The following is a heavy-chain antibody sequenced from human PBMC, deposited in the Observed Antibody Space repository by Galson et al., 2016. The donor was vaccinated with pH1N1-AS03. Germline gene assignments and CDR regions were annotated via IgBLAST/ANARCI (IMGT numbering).Heavy chain of an antibody. J-gene: IGHJ6*02. Sequence: SLRLSCAASGFTFSMSYIHWVRQAPRKGLEWVSRISNDGRNVRYADFVKGRFAVSRDNAKNTVFLQMNSLRADDTAVYFCARRNPNPNFAIWYQHDYGMDVWGQGTTVTVSS. CDR2: ISNDGRNV. V-gene: IGHV3-74*01. D-gene: IGHD2-2*01. CDR1: GFTFSMSY. CDR3: ARRNPNPNFAIWYQHDYGMDV.